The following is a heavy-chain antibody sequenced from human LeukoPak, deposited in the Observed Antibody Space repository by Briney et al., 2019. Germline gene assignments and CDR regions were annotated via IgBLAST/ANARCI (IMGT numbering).Heavy chain of an antibody. D-gene: IGHD3-16*01. CDR1: GGSVSSHY. CDR2: FHYSGST. V-gene: IGHV4-59*08. Sequence: PSETLSLTCSVSGGSVSSHYWNWIRQPPGKGLEWIGYFHYSGSTNSNPSLKTRVTMSVDTSKNQVSLKLTSVTAADTAVYYCTSAYYDAIENWGQGTLVTVSS. J-gene: IGHJ4*02. CDR3: TSAYYDAIEN.